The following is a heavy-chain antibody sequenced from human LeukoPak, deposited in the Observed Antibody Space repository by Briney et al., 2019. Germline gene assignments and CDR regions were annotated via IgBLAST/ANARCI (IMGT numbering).Heavy chain of an antibody. Sequence: GGSLRLSCAASGFTFSSCEMNWVRQAPGKGLEWVSYISSSSTTKLYADSVKGRFTISRDNSKNSLYLQMNSLSAEDTAVYYCARGGSPGYDHNAFDIWGQGTMVTVSS. J-gene: IGHJ3*02. CDR3: ARGGSPGYDHNAFDI. CDR1: GFTFSSCE. CDR2: ISSSSTTK. D-gene: IGHD3-9*01. V-gene: IGHV3-48*03.